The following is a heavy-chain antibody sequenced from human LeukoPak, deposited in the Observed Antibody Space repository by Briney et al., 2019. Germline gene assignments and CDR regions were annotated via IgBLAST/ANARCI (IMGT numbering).Heavy chain of an antibody. CDR1: GLTFNNYA. J-gene: IGHJ6*04. V-gene: IGHV3-23*01. CDR3: AELGITMIGGV. Sequence: GGSLRLSCAVSGLTFNNYAMSWVRQAPGKGLEWVSGISGRGASKYYADSVKGRFTISRDNSKNTLYLQMNSLRAEDTAVYYCAELGITMIGGVWGKGTTVTISS. D-gene: IGHD3-10*02. CDR2: ISGRGASK.